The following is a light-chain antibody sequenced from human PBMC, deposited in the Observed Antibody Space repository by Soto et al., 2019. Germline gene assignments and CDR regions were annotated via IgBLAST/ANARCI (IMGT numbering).Light chain of an antibody. V-gene: IGKV1-39*01. CDR1: QSISNF. J-gene: IGKJ2*01. CDR3: QQRYNTPPYT. Sequence: DIQMTQSPSSLSASVGDRVTITCRASQSISNFLTWYQQKPGKAPNLLIYGASSLQSGVPSRFSGSGAGTDFTLTITSLQPEDFATYYCQQRYNTPPYTFGQGTRLEIK. CDR2: GAS.